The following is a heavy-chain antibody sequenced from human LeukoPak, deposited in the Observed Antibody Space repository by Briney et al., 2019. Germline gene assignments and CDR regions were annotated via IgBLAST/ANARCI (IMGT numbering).Heavy chain of an antibody. CDR1: GFTFSSYA. CDR2: ISYDGSNK. D-gene: IGHD3-22*01. V-gene: IGHV3-30*18. CDR3: AKVGSYHDFDY. J-gene: IGHJ4*02. Sequence: GGSLRLSCAASGFTFSSYAMHWVRQAPGKGLEWVALISYDGSNKYYADSVKGRFTVSRDNSKNTLFLQMNSLRAEDTAVYYCAKVGSYHDFDYWGQGTLVTVSS.